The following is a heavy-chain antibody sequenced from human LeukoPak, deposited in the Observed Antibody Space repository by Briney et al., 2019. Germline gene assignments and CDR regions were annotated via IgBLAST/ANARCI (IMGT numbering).Heavy chain of an antibody. CDR3: AREGNQLLMGGAFDI. J-gene: IGHJ3*02. D-gene: IGHD2-2*01. CDR2: IKQDGSEK. CDR1: GFTFSSYW. V-gene: IGHV3-7*03. Sequence: GGSLRLSCAASGFTFSSYWMSWVRQAPGKGLEWVANIKQDGSEKYYVDSVKGRFTISGDNAKNSLYLQMNSLRAEDTAVYYCAREGNQLLMGGAFDIWGQGTMVTVSS.